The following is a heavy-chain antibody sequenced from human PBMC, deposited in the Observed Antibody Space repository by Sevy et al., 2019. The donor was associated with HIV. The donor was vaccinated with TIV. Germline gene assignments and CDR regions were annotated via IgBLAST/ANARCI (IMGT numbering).Heavy chain of an antibody. CDR1: GFNFGDYG. CDR3: ASGILDH. V-gene: IGHV3-33*08. J-gene: IGHJ4*02. CDR2: IWYDGSNK. Sequence: GGSLRLSCVGSGFNFGDYGMHWVRQAPGKGLEWVAVIWYDGSNKYNEDSVKGRFTISRDKSKNTAYLQMNNLRVEDSAVYYCASGILDHWGQGALVTVSS. D-gene: IGHD1-26*01.